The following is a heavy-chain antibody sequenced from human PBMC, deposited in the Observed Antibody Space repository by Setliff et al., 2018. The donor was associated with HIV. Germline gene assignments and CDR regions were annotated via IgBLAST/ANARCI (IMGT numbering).Heavy chain of an antibody. D-gene: IGHD2-2*01. CDR1: GYTLTDLS. CDR2: FDPEHDKT. Sequence: GASVKVSCKVSGYTLTDLSIHWVRQAPGKGLEWMGGFDPEHDKTIYAQKFQGRVTMTEDTSTDTAYMQLNSLRSEDTAVYYCASPIRSRENLYYYGMDVWGQGALVTVS. V-gene: IGHV1-24*01. J-gene: IGHJ6*01. CDR3: ASPIRSRENLYYYGMDV.